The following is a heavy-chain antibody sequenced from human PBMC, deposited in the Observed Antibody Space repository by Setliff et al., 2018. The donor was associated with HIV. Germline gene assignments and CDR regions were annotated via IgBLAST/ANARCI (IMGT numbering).Heavy chain of an antibody. Sequence: GESLKISCAASGFTFSSYWMHWVRQAPGKGLVWVSRINSDGTNTDYADSVKGRFTISRDNAKNTLYLQMNSLRAEDTAVYYCATQLRRGYSYGSLFDYWGQGTLVTVSS. CDR2: INSDGTNT. V-gene: IGHV3-74*01. J-gene: IGHJ4*02. CDR3: ATQLRRGYSYGSLFDY. CDR1: GFTFSSYW. D-gene: IGHD5-18*01.